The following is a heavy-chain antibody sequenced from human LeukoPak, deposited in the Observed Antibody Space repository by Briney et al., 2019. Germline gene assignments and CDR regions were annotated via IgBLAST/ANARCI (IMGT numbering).Heavy chain of an antibody. Sequence: ASVKVSCKASGYTFTSYGISWVRQAPGQGLEWMGWISAYNGNTNYAQKLQGRVTMTTDTSTSTAYMELRSLRSDDTAVYYCARVGHTVTKYYYYYMDVWGKGTTVTVSS. CDR2: ISAYNGNT. D-gene: IGHD4-17*01. V-gene: IGHV1-18*01. CDR3: ARVGHTVTKYYYYYMDV. CDR1: GYTFTSYG. J-gene: IGHJ6*03.